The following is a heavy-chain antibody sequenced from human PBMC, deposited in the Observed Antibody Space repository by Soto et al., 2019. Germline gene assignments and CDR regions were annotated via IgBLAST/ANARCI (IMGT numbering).Heavy chain of an antibody. CDR1: VFTFSNYG. CDR2: VWYHGSSK. V-gene: IGHV3-33*01. Sequence: PVGSLRLSCAASVFTFSNYGIHWVRQSPGKGLEWVAVVWYHGSSKYYADSVKGRFTISRDNSRNTLYLQLNNLRAEDTAVYYCARDFGPYYYHYGMEVWGQRTMVTLSS. J-gene: IGHJ6*01. CDR3: ARDFGPYYYHYGMEV. D-gene: IGHD3-3*01.